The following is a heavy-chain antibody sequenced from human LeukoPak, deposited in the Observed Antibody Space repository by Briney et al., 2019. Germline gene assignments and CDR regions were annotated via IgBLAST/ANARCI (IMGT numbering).Heavy chain of an antibody. Sequence: SVKVSCKASGGTFSSYAISWVRQAPGQGLEWMGGIIPIFGTANYAQKFQGGVTITADKSTSTAYMELRSLRSDDTAVYYCARDDGVLRYFDWLLSFDYWGQGTLVTVSS. CDR3: ARDDGVLRYFDWLLSFDY. CDR1: GGTFSSYA. V-gene: IGHV1-69*06. CDR2: IIPIFGTA. D-gene: IGHD3-9*01. J-gene: IGHJ4*02.